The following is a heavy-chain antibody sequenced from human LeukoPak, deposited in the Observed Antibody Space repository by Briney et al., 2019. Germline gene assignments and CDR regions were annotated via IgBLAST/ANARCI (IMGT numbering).Heavy chain of an antibody. D-gene: IGHD2-21*01. V-gene: IGHV3-21*01. CDR1: GFTFSTYS. CDR3: ATPREAGQVGYFYGMNV. Sequence: GGSLRLSCAASGFTFSTYSMNWVRQAPGKGLEWVSSVSSSSSYIYYADSVKGRFTISRDNAKNSLYLQMSSLRAEDTAVYYCATPREAGQVGYFYGMNVWGQGTTVTVSS. J-gene: IGHJ6*02. CDR2: VSSSSSYI.